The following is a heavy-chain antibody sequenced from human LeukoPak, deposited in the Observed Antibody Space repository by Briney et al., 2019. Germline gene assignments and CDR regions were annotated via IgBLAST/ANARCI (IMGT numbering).Heavy chain of an antibody. CDR3: ARVIWEARYYYGSGSYYNVSYYYYYMDV. CDR2: ISSSGSTI. V-gene: IGHV3-48*03. CDR1: GFTFSSYE. J-gene: IGHJ6*03. D-gene: IGHD3-10*01. Sequence: GGSLRLSCAASGFTFSSYEMNWVRQAPGKGLEWVSYISSSGSTIYYADSVKGRFTISRDNAKNSLYLQMNSLRAEDTAVYYCARVIWEARYYYGSGSYYNVSYYYYYMDVWGKGTTVTVS.